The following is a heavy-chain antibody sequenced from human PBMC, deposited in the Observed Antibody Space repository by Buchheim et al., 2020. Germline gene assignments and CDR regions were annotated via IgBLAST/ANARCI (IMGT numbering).Heavy chain of an antibody. V-gene: IGHV3-7*01. Sequence: EVQLVESGGGLVQPGGSLRLTCAASGFTFSSYWMSWVRQAPGKGLEWVANIKQDGSEKYYVVSGKGRFTISRDNAKNSLYLQMNSLRAEDTAVYYCARDQLAYYGSGSYVGYYYYYGMDVWGQGTT. J-gene: IGHJ6*02. CDR1: GFTFSSYW. D-gene: IGHD3-10*01. CDR2: IKQDGSEK. CDR3: ARDQLAYYGSGSYVGYYYYYGMDV.